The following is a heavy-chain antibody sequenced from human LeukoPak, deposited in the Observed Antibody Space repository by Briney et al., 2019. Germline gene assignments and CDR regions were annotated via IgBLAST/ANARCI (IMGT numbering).Heavy chain of an antibody. CDR2: ISGSGGST. CDR1: GFTFSSYA. V-gene: IGHV3-23*01. J-gene: IGHJ4*02. Sequence: HAGGSLRLSCAASGFTFSSYAMSWVRQAPGKGLEWVSAISGSGGSTYYADSVKGRFTISRDNFKNTLYLQMNSPRAEDTAVYYCAKAYTYYYDSSGYYYFDYWGQGTLVTVSS. CDR3: AKAYTYYYDSSGYYYFDY. D-gene: IGHD3-22*01.